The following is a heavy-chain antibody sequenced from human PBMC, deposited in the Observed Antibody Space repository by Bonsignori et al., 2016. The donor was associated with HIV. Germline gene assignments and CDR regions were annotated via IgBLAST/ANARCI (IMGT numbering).Heavy chain of an antibody. V-gene: IGHV3-48*02. CDR2: ISSSSSTI. J-gene: IGHJ6*03. D-gene: IGHD2-21*01. Sequence: WIRQPPGKGLEWVSYISSSSSTIYYADSVKGRFTISRDNAKNSLYLQMNSLRDEDTAVYYCASDYCGGDCPYYYYYMDVWGKGTTVTVSS. CDR3: ASDYCGGDCPYYYYYMDV.